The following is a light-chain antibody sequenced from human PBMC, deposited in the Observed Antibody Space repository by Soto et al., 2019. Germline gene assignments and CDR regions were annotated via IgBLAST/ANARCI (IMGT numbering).Light chain of an antibody. Sequence: QSALTQPASVSGSPGQSIIISCSESSNDVGGYNLVSWYQHHPDKAPKVIIYEGTKRPPGLSTRFSGSKSGNTASLTISGLQAEDEADYYCCSYAGGRTYVFGSGTKVTVL. J-gene: IGLJ1*01. CDR2: EGT. V-gene: IGLV2-23*01. CDR3: CSYAGGRTYV. CDR1: SNDVGGYNL.